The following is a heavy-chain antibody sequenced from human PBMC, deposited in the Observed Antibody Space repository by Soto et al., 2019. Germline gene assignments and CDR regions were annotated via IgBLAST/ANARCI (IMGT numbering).Heavy chain of an antibody. CDR1: GFTFDDYG. CDR2: INWNGGST. Sequence: GGSLRLSCAASGFTFDDYGMSWVRQAPGKGLEWVSGINWNGGSTGYADSVKGRFTISRDNAKNSLYLQMNSLRAEDTALYHCARDLLGDCSSTSCYLVDRWFDPWGQGTLVTVSS. CDR3: ARDLLGDCSSTSCYLVDRWFDP. V-gene: IGHV3-20*01. J-gene: IGHJ5*02. D-gene: IGHD2-2*01.